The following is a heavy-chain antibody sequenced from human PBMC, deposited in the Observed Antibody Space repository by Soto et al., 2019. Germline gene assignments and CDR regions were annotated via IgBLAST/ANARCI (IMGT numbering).Heavy chain of an antibody. J-gene: IGHJ5*02. Sequence: GGSLRLSCAASGFTFSSYWMSWVRQAPGKGLEWVANIKQDGSEKYYVDSVKGRFTISRDNAKNSLYLQMNSLRAEDTAVYYCARDKLLERLPGRTRNWFDPWGQGTLVTVSS. V-gene: IGHV3-7*01. D-gene: IGHD1-1*01. CDR3: ARDKLLERLPGRTRNWFDP. CDR1: GFTFSSYW. CDR2: IKQDGSEK.